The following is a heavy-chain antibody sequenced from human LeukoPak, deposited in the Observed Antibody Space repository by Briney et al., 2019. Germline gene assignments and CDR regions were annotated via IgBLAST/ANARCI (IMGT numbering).Heavy chain of an antibody. J-gene: IGHJ4*02. V-gene: IGHV4-39*01. Sequence: SETLSLTCTVSGGSISSSSYYWGWIRQPPGKGPEWIGSIYYSGSTYYNPSLKSRVTISVDTSKNQFSLKLSSVTAADTAVYYCARQAGYCSGGSCFPNFDYWGQGTLVTVSS. CDR2: IYYSGST. CDR3: ARQAGYCSGGSCFPNFDY. CDR1: GGSISSSSYY. D-gene: IGHD2-15*01.